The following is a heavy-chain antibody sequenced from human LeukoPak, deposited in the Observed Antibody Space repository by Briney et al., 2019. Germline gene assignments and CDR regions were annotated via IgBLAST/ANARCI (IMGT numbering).Heavy chain of an antibody. Sequence: ASVKVSCKASGYTFTSYGISWVRQSPGQGLEWMGWISAYNGNTNYAQKLQGRVTMTTGTSTSTAYMELRSLRSDDTAVYYCARDQQVGASCCVDYWGQGTLATVSS. D-gene: IGHD1-26*01. J-gene: IGHJ4*02. CDR2: ISAYNGNT. V-gene: IGHV1-18*01. CDR3: ARDQQVGASCCVDY. CDR1: GYTFTSYG.